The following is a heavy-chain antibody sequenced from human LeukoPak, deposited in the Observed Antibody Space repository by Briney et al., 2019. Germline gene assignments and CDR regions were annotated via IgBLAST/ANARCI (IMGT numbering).Heavy chain of an antibody. J-gene: IGHJ3*02. CDR3: ARVVFDAFDI. V-gene: IGHV4-59*01. CDR2: IYYSGST. Sequence: PSETLSLTCTVSGGSISSYYWSWIRQPPGKGLEWIGYIYYSGSTNYNPSLKSRVTISVDTSKNQFSLKLSSVTAADTAVYYCARVVFDAFDIWGQGTMVTVSS. CDR1: GGSISSYY.